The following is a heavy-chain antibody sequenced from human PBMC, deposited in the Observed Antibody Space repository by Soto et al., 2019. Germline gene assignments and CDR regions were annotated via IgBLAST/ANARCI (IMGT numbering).Heavy chain of an antibody. CDR2: ISGSGGST. Sequence: GGSLRLSCAASGFTFSSYAMSWVRQAPGKGLEWVSDISGSGGSTYYADSVKGRFTISRDNSKNTLYLQMNSLRCDDTAVYYCAKGGPGYFTNGLCYYFDYWGQGSLVTVSS. CDR1: GFTFSSYA. D-gene: IGHD2-8*01. CDR3: AKGGPGYFTNGLCYYFDY. V-gene: IGHV3-23*01. J-gene: IGHJ4*02.